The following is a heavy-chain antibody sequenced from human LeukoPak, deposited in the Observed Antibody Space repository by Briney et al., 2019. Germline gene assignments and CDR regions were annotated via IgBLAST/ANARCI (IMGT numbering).Heavy chain of an antibody. V-gene: IGHV4-39*01. Sequence: PSETLSLTCTVSGDSTSSDNYYWGWIRQPPGKGLEWIGSIYYSGSTYYNPSLKSRVTISVDTSKNQFSLKLSSVTAADTAVCYCARITGDGSGNWFDPWGQGTLVTVSS. CDR2: IYYSGST. CDR3: ARITGDGSGNWFDP. CDR1: GDSTSSDNYY. J-gene: IGHJ5*02. D-gene: IGHD3-10*01.